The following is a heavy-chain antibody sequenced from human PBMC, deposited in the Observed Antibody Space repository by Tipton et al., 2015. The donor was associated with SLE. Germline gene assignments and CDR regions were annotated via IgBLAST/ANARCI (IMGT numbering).Heavy chain of an antibody. V-gene: IGHV4-39*07. CDR1: GGSISRSNFY. CDR2: FYYGKST. J-gene: IGHJ4*02. Sequence: TLSLTCTVSGGSISRSNFYWAWIRQPPGKGLEWIGSFYYGKSTFYNPSLKSRVSISVDTSTNRLFLNLISVTAADTAVYFCARGPPYSSNWYFFDYWGQGTLVAVSS. CDR3: ARGPPYSSNWYFFDY. D-gene: IGHD6-13*01.